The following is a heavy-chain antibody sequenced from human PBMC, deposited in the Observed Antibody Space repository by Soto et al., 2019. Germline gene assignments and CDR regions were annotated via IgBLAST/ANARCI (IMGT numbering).Heavy chain of an antibody. D-gene: IGHD6-13*01. J-gene: IGHJ4*02. CDR2: ISSSSSTI. Sequence: PGGSLRLSCAASGFTFSSYSMNWVRQAPGKGLEWVSYISSSSSTIYYADSVKGRFTISRDNAKNSLYLQMNSLRDEDTAVYYCARTRGSSSWAPRFDYWGQGTLVTVSS. CDR3: ARTRGSSSWAPRFDY. CDR1: GFTFSSYS. V-gene: IGHV3-48*02.